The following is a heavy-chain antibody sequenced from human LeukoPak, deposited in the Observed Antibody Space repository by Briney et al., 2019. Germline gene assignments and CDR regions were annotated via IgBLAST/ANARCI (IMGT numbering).Heavy chain of an antibody. CDR2: IYYSGST. J-gene: IGHJ4*02. CDR1: GGSISSSSYY. V-gene: IGHV4-39*07. Sequence: SETLSLTCTVSGGSISSSSYYWGWIRQPPGKGLEWIGSIYYSGSTYYNPSLKSRVTISVDTSKNQFSLKLSSVTAADTAVYYCARGYGVRSHYYFDYWGQGTLVTVSS. D-gene: IGHD4-17*01. CDR3: ARGYGVRSHYYFDY.